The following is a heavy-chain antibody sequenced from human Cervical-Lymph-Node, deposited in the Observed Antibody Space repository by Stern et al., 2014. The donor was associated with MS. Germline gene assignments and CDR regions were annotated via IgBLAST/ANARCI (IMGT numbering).Heavy chain of an antibody. CDR3: ARGRCSSNSCFDYYGLDV. Sequence: VQLVQSGAEVKKPGASVKVSCKTSGYVFSSYEINWVRQATGQGLEWMGWVNANSGPTVYAQKFQGRITMTRETSTRTVYMELSGLRSEDTAVYFCARGRCSSNSCFDYYGLDVWGQGTTVSISS. CDR2: VNANSGPT. D-gene: IGHD2-2*01. CDR1: GYVFSSYE. J-gene: IGHJ6*02. V-gene: IGHV1-8*01.